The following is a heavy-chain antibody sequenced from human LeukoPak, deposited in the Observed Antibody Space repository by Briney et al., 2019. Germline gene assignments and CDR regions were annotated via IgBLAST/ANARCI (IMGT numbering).Heavy chain of an antibody. V-gene: IGHV1-69*13. D-gene: IGHD1-26*01. CDR2: IIPIFGTA. J-gene: IGHJ3*02. CDR3: ARGGIVGATRRAFDI. Sequence: SVKVSCKASGGXFSSYAMSWVRQAPGQGLEWLGGIIPIFGTANYAQKFQGRVTITADESTSTAYMELSSLRSEDTAVYYCARGGIVGATRRAFDIWGQGTMVTVSS. CDR1: GGXFSSYA.